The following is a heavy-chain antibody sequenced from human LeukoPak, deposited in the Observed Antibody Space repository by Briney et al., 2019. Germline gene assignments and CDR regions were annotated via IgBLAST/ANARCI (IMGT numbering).Heavy chain of an antibody. V-gene: IGHV3-30-3*01. CDR3: AREDSGSYDY. CDR2: ISYDGNNK. J-gene: IGHJ4*02. CDR1: GFSFSGYA. D-gene: IGHD1-26*01. Sequence: GRSLRLSCAASGFSFSGYAMHWVRQAPGKGLEWVAVISYDGNNKYYADSVKGRFTISRDNAKNSLYLQMNSLRAEDTAVYYCAREDSGSYDYWGQGTLVTVSS.